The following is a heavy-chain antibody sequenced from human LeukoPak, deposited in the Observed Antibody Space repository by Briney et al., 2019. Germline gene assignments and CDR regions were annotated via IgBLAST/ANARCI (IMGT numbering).Heavy chain of an antibody. J-gene: IGHJ6*02. Sequence: PGRSLRLSCAASGFTFSSYGMHWVRQAPGKGLEWVAVIWYDGSNKYYADSVKGRFTISRDNSKNTLYLQMNSLRAEDTAVYYCARAFMVRGVDYYYGMDVWGQGTTVTVSS. CDR3: ARAFMVRGVDYYYGMDV. CDR1: GFTFSSYG. D-gene: IGHD3-10*01. CDR2: IWYDGSNK. V-gene: IGHV3-33*01.